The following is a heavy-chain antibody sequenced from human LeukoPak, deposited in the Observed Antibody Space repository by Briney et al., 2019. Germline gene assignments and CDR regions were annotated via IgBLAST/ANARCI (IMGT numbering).Heavy chain of an antibody. V-gene: IGHV3-30-3*01. Sequence: GGSLRLSRAASGFTFSSYAMHWVRQAPGKGLEWVAVISYDGSNKYYADSVKGRFTISRDNSKNTLYLQMNSLRAEDTAVYYCARDQFVVVPAATYDYWGQGTLVTVSS. CDR2: ISYDGSNK. CDR3: ARDQFVVVPAATYDY. J-gene: IGHJ4*02. CDR1: GFTFSSYA. D-gene: IGHD2-2*01.